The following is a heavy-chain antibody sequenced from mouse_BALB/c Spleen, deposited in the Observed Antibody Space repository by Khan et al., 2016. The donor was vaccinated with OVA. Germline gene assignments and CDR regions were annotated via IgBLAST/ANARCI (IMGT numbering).Heavy chain of an antibody. Sequence: QVQLKQSGPGLVAPSQSLSITCTVSGFSLSRYNIHWVRQPPGKGLEWLGMIWGGGGTDYNSTLKSRLSISKDNSKSQVFLKMNSLQTVDTAMYYSARAYYRYDGYYAMDYWGQGTSGTVAS. V-gene: IGHV2-6-4*01. CDR3: ARAYYRYDGYYAMDY. CDR1: GFSLSRYN. D-gene: IGHD2-14*01. J-gene: IGHJ4*01. CDR2: IWGGGGT.